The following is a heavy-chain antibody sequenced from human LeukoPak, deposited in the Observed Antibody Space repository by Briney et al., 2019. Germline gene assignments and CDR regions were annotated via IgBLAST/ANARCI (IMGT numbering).Heavy chain of an antibody. J-gene: IGHJ1*01. CDR1: GYTFTSYG. D-gene: IGHD3-16*02. V-gene: IGHV1-18*01. CDR3: ARDPLGKLSLHFQH. CDR2: ISAYNGNT. Sequence: ASVKVSCKASGYTFTSYGISWVRQAPGQGLEWMGWISAYNGNTNYAQKLQGRVTMTTDTSTSTAYMELRSLRSDDTAVYYCARDPLGKLSLHFQHWGQGTLVTVSS.